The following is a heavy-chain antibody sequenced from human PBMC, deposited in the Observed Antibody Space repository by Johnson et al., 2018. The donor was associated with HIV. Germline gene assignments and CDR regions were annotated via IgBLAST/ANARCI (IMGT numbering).Heavy chain of an antibody. J-gene: IGHJ3*02. D-gene: IGHD4-17*01. CDR1: GFTFSNAW. Sequence: VQLVESGGGLVKPGGSLRLSCAASGFTFSNAWMSWVRQAPGKGLEWVGRIKSKTDGGTTDYAAPVKGRFTISRDNSKNTLYLQMNSLRAEDTAVYYCAKVGGRHDYGDYLGAFDIWGQGTMVTVSS. CDR3: AKVGGRHDYGDYLGAFDI. CDR2: IKSKTDGGTT. V-gene: IGHV3-15*01.